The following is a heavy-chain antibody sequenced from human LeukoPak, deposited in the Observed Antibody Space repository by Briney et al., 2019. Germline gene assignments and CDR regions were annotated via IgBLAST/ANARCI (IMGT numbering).Heavy chain of an antibody. D-gene: IGHD5-12*01. Sequence: GASVKVSCKASGGTFSSYAISWVRQAPGQGLEWMGGIIPIFGTANYAQKFQGRVTITADKSTSTAYMDLRSLRSDDTAVYYCARDHPHDKGYSGYSYFDSWGQGTLVTVSS. V-gene: IGHV1-69*06. J-gene: IGHJ4*02. CDR1: GGTFSSYA. CDR3: ARDHPHDKGYSGYSYFDS. CDR2: IIPIFGTA.